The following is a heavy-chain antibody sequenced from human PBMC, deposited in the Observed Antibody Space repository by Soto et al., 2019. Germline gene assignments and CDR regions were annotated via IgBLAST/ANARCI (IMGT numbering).Heavy chain of an antibody. V-gene: IGHV1-58*02. CDR3: AKVLLYYSDTKSY. Sequence: SVKLSCKASGFTFTSSAMQWVRQARGHRLEWIGWIVVGNSNTNYARGLQERVTITRDMSTSTAYMGLSGLRSEDTAVYYCAKVLLYYSDTKSYWGQGTRVTVSS. D-gene: IGHD3-22*01. J-gene: IGHJ4*02. CDR2: IVVGNSNT. CDR1: GFTFTSSA.